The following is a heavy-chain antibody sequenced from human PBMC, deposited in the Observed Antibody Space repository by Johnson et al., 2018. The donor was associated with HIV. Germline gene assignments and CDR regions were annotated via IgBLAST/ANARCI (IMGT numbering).Heavy chain of an antibody. V-gene: IGHV3-NL1*01. D-gene: IGHD2-21*02. CDR3: TTDRWVTLLDRDAFDI. Sequence: QVQLVECGGGVVQPGRSLRLSCAASGFTFSSYGMHWVRQAPGKGLEWVSVIYSGGSTYYADSVKGRFTISRYNSKNTLYLQMNSLKTGDTAVYYCTTDRWVTLLDRDAFDIWGQGTMVTVSS. J-gene: IGHJ3*02. CDR1: GFTFSSYG. CDR2: IYSGGST.